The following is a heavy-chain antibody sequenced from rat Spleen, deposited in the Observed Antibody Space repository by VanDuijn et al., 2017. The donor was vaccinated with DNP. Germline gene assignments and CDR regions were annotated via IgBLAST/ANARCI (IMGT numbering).Heavy chain of an antibody. CDR3: ARVQLGYYALDA. Sequence: EVQLVASGGGLVQPERSLKLSCTASGFTFSDYNMAWVRQAPKKGLEWVASISTSGGSTYYRDSVKGRFTISRDNARSTLYLQMDSLRSEETATYYCARVQLGYYALDAWGQGTSVTVSS. V-gene: IGHV5S11*01. J-gene: IGHJ4*01. D-gene: IGHD5-1*01. CDR2: ISTSGGST. CDR1: GFTFSDYN.